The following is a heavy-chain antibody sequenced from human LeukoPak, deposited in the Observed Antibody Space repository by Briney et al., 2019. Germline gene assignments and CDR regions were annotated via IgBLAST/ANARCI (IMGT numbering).Heavy chain of an antibody. Sequence: SETLSLTCAVYGGSFSGYYWNWIRQPPGKGLEWIGEINHSGSTNYNLSLKSRVTLSVDTSKNQFSLKLSSVTAADTAVYYCARKGNYYDSSGSHFDYWGQGTLVTVSS. CDR1: GGSFSGYY. J-gene: IGHJ4*02. CDR3: ARKGNYYDSSGSHFDY. V-gene: IGHV4-34*01. CDR2: INHSGST. D-gene: IGHD3-22*01.